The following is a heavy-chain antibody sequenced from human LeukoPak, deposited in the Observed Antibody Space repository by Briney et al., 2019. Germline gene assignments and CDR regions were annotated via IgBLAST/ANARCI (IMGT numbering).Heavy chain of an antibody. J-gene: IGHJ1*01. CDR1: GYTFTSNH. CDR2: INPSDDTT. CDR3: ARDGGSYGDCPH. V-gene: IGHV1-46*01. D-gene: IGHD4-17*01. Sequence: ASVKASCKASGYTFTSNHIHWVRQAPGQGLEWMGIINPSDDTTTYAQKFRGRVTMTRDTSTSTVYMDLSSLRSEDTAVYYCARDGGSYGDCPHWGQGTLVTVSS.